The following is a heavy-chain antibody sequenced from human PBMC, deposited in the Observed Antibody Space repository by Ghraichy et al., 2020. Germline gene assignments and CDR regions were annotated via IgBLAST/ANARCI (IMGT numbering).Heavy chain of an antibody. D-gene: IGHD1-7*01. V-gene: IGHV4-34*01. CDR1: GGSFSGYY. Sequence: SETLSLTCAVYGGSFSGYYWSWIRQPPGKGLEWIGEINHSGSTNYNPSLKSRVTISVDTSKNQFSLKLSSVTAADTAVYYCARGYNWNYRIPPRGTNWFDPWGQGTLVTVSS. CDR3: ARGYNWNYRIPPRGTNWFDP. J-gene: IGHJ5*02. CDR2: INHSGST.